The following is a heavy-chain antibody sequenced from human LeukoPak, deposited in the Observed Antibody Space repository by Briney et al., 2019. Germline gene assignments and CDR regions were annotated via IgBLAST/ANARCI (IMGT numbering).Heavy chain of an antibody. D-gene: IGHD3-10*01. CDR3: ARVRGESLRWFDP. J-gene: IGHJ5*02. V-gene: IGHV3-30*04. CDR1: GFTFGSHA. CDR2: ISYDGTNE. Sequence: GRSLRLSCAASGFTFGSHAIHWVRQAPGKGLEWVAVISYDGTNEYYADSVKGRFTISRDNSKNTLYLQMNSLRAEDTAVYYCARVRGESLRWFDPWGQGTLVTVSS.